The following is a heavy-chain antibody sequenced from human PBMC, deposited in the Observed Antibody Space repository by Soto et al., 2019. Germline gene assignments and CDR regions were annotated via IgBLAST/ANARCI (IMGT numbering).Heavy chain of an antibody. V-gene: IGHV3-9*01. CDR1: GFTFDDYA. D-gene: IGHD4-17*01. Sequence: EVQLVESGGGLVQPGRSLRLSCAASGFTFDDYAMHWVRQAPGKGLEWGSGISWNSGSIGYADSVKGRFTISRDNAKNSLYLQMNSLRAEDTALYYCAKSPTDYGDYVGDYFDYWGQGTLVTVSS. CDR3: AKSPTDYGDYVGDYFDY. J-gene: IGHJ4*02. CDR2: ISWNSGSI.